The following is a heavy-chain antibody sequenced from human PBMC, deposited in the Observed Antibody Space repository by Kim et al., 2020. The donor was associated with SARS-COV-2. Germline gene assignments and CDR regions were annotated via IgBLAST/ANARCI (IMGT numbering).Heavy chain of an antibody. Sequence: GESLKISCKGSGYSFTSYWIGWVRQMPGKGLEWMGIIYPGDSDTRYSPSFQGQVTISADKSISTAYLQWSSLKASDTAMYYCARLSSYYDFWSGPGYYYYVDVWGKGTAVTLSS. D-gene: IGHD3-3*01. J-gene: IGHJ6*03. V-gene: IGHV5-51*01. CDR2: IYPGDSDT. CDR1: GYSFTSYW. CDR3: ARLSSYYDFWSGPGYYYYVDV.